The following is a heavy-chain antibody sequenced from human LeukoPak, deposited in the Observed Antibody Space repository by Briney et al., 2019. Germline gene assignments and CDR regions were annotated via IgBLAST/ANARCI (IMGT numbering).Heavy chain of an antibody. Sequence: PGGSLRLSCAVSGFTFSNHGMHWLRQAPGKGLEWVAIISYDGSKKYYAESVKGRFTISRDNSDSTLYLQMNSLRTEDTALYYCARGGGSTAFDYWGQGTLVTVSS. J-gene: IGHJ4*02. CDR3: ARGGGSTAFDY. CDR1: GFTFSNHG. CDR2: ISYDGSKK. D-gene: IGHD4-11*01. V-gene: IGHV3-30*03.